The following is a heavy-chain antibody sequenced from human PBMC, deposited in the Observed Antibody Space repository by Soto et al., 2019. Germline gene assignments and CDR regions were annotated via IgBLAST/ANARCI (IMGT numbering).Heavy chain of an antibody. J-gene: IGHJ6*02. V-gene: IGHV1-69*01. CDR2: IIRIFSTA. D-gene: IGHD1-7*01. CDR3: ARSTGTTSHHYYYGMDV. Sequence: SVKVSCKASGGTFSSYAISWVRQAPGQGLEWMGGIIRIFSTANYAQKFQGRVTITADESTSTAYMELSSLRSEDTAMYYCARSTGTTSHHYYYGMDVWGQGTTVTVSS. CDR1: GGTFSSYA.